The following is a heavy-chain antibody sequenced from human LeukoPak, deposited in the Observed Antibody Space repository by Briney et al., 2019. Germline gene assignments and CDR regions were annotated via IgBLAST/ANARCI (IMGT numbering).Heavy chain of an antibody. D-gene: IGHD5/OR15-5a*01. CDR3: ARDFRPLRLSHWFDP. CDR1: GFTFSSYS. J-gene: IGHJ5*02. V-gene: IGHV3-21*01. CDR2: ISSSSSYI. Sequence: GGSLRLSCAASGFTFSSYSMNWVRQAPGKGLEWVSSISSSSSYIYYADSVKGRFTISRDNAKNSLYLQMNSLRAEDTAVYYCARDFRPLRLSHWFDPWGQGTLVTVSS.